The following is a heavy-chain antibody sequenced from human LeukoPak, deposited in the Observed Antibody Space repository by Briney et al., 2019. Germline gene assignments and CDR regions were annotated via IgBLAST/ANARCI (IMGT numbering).Heavy chain of an antibody. CDR3: ARQGIRGQWLVHFDY. D-gene: IGHD6-19*01. J-gene: IGHJ4*02. V-gene: IGHV4-59*08. CDR2: IYYSGTT. CDR1: GASISSYY. Sequence: PSETLSLTCSVSGASISSYYWSWIRQSPGKGPEWMGYIYYSGTTNYNPTLKSRVTISIDTSKNQFSLKLISVTAADTAVYYCARQGIRGQWLVHFDYWGQGTLVTVSS.